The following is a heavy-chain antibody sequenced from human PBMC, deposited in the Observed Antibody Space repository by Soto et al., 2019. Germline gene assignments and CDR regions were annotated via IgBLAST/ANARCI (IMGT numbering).Heavy chain of an antibody. Sequence: GESLKVSCAASGFTFSCYAMSWVRQAPGKGLEWVSAISGSGGSTYYADSVKGRFTISRDNSKNTLYLQMNSLRAEDTAVYYCAKEVKGNGYDPAPFDYWGQGTLVTV. CDR2: ISGSGGST. D-gene: IGHD5-12*01. CDR3: AKEVKGNGYDPAPFDY. CDR1: GFTFSCYA. V-gene: IGHV3-23*01. J-gene: IGHJ4*02.